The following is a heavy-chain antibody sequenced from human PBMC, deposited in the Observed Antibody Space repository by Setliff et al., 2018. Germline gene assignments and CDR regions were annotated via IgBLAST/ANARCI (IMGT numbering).Heavy chain of an antibody. CDR3: ARDRPMVVVADNLALFDY. D-gene: IGHD2-15*01. V-gene: IGHV1-18*01. Sequence: ASVKVSCKASGYTFSTYGISWVRQAPGQGLEWMGWIRAYNGFIIYAQMFQGRVIMTTDTSTSTAYMVLRSLRSDDTAVYYCARDRPMVVVADNLALFDYWGQGTLVTVSS. CDR1: GYTFSTYG. CDR2: IRAYNGFI. J-gene: IGHJ4*02.